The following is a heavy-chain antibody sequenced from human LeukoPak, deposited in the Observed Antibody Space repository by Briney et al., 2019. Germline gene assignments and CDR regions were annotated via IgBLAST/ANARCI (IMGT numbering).Heavy chain of an antibody. CDR2: IYYSGST. CDR1: GGSISSYY. D-gene: IGHD6-13*01. CDR3: ARLIAAAGTRYDY. V-gene: IGHV4-59*08. Sequence: SETLSLTCTVSGGSISSYYWSRIRQPPGKGLEWIGYIYYSGSTNCNPSLKSRVTISVDTSKNQFSLKLSSVTAADTAVYYCARLIAAAGTRYDYWGQGTLVTVSS. J-gene: IGHJ4*02.